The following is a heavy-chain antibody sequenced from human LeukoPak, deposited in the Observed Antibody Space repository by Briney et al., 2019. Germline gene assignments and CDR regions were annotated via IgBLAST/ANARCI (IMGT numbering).Heavy chain of an antibody. Sequence: GRSLRLSCAASGFTFGSNGMRWVRQAPGKGLEWVAFIWYDGSNKYYADSVKGRFTISSDNSKNTLYLQMNSLRAEDTAVYYCAREGVDPAMVTGIDYWGQGTLVTVSS. CDR3: AREGVDPAMVTGIDY. D-gene: IGHD5-18*01. V-gene: IGHV3-33*01. CDR1: GFTFGSNG. CDR2: IWYDGSNK. J-gene: IGHJ4*02.